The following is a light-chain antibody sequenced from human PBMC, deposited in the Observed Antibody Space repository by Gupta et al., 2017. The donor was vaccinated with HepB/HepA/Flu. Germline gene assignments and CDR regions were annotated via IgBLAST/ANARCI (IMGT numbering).Light chain of an antibody. Sequence: QSALTQAAPVSVSPGQPLTTSRTLTSNDVGSFDLVSWYQHHPGQAPKLIIYEVSKRPSRVSDRFSGSKSGNTASLTISGLQAEDEADYYCCSYAGRASVVFGGGTKLTVL. CDR1: SNDVGSFDL. V-gene: IGLV2-23*02. CDR3: CSYAGRASVV. J-gene: IGLJ2*01. CDR2: EVS.